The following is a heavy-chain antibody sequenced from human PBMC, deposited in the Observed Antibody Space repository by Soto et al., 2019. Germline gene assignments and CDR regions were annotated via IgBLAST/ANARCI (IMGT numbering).Heavy chain of an antibody. J-gene: IGHJ3*01. V-gene: IGHV3-30*18. CDR3: AKVFSSWPSALRGFDL. CDR2: ISHDGSRK. D-gene: IGHD3-3*01. CDR1: GFTFSSYG. Sequence: QVQLVESGGSVVQPGTSLRLSCAASGFTFSSYGIHWVRQAPGKGLEWVALISHDGSRKEYAESQKGRFPMSRHNSNNTVYLQMNSLRFEDTAVSFVAKVFSSWPSALRGFDLWGQGTVVTVSS.